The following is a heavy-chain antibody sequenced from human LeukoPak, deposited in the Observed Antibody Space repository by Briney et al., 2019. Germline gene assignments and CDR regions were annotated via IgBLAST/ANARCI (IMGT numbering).Heavy chain of an antibody. CDR2: IYYSGST. D-gene: IGHD2-15*01. CDR3: ARDPQTSYCSGGCCYPDYYYMDV. Sequence: TLSLTCTVSGGSISSGDYYWSWIRQPPGKGLEWIGYIYYSGSTYYNPSLKSRVTISVDTSKNQFSLKLSSVTDADTAVYYCARDPQTSYCSGGCCYPDYYYMDVWGKGTTVTVSS. CDR1: GGSISSGDYY. V-gene: IGHV4-30-4*08. J-gene: IGHJ6*03.